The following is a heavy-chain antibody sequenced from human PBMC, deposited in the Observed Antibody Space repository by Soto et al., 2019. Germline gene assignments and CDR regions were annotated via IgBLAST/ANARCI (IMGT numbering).Heavy chain of an antibody. CDR2: VYSAGTT. CDR1: GASTGGYY. Sequence: QVQLQESGPGLLKPSETLSLTCTVSGASTGGYYWSWLRQPPGKGLEWIGYVYSAGTTNYDSSLQSRATISMDTSKKRFSLKLTSVTAADTAVYYCARHWWSSGSYLVFDSWGQGTLVTVSS. CDR3: ARHWWSSGSYLVFDS. D-gene: IGHD6-19*01. J-gene: IGHJ4*02. V-gene: IGHV4-59*08.